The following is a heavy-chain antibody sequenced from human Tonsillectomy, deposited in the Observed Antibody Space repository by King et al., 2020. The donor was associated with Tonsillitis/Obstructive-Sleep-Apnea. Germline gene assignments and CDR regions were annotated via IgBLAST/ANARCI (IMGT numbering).Heavy chain of an antibody. J-gene: IGHJ6*03. CDR2: IIPIFGTA. CDR1: GGTFSSYA. D-gene: IGHD3-10*01. Sequence: QLVQSGAEVKKPGSSVKVSCKASGGTFSSYAISWVRQAPGQGLEWMGGIIPIFGTANYAQKFQGRVTITADESTSTAYMELSSLRSEDTAVYYCARMDTMVQGVIIPAHYYYYYYMDVWGKGTTVTVSS. V-gene: IGHV1-69*12. CDR3: ARMDTMVQGVIIPAHYYYYYYMDV.